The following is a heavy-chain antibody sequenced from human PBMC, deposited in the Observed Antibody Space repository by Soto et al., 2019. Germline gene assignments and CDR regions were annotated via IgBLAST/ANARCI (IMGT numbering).Heavy chain of an antibody. J-gene: IGHJ6*03. V-gene: IGHV1-8*01. CDR1: GDTFTSYD. CDR3: ARGRGSISHGHYYMDV. Sequence: ASVKVCCKASGDTFTSYDINWVRQATGQGLEWMGWMNPNSGNTGYAQKFQGRVTMTRNTSISTAYMELSSLRSEDTAVYYCARGRGSISHGHYYMDVWGKGTTVTVSS. CDR2: MNPNSGNT. D-gene: IGHD3-9*01.